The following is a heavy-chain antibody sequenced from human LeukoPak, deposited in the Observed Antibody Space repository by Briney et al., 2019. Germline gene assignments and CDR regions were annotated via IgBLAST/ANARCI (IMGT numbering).Heavy chain of an antibody. CDR3: AKEGCRSTSCSRHY. CDR1: GFSFSTDV. Sequence: GGCLRVSCAASGFSFSTDVMHWVRQVPGKGLGWGSGVSGGGATYYADSVRGRFTVSRDNSKNTVSLLMNSLRAEDTAFYYCAKEGCRSTSCSRHYWGQGTQVSVSS. CDR2: VSGGGAT. D-gene: IGHD2-2*01. V-gene: IGHV3-23*01. J-gene: IGHJ4*02.